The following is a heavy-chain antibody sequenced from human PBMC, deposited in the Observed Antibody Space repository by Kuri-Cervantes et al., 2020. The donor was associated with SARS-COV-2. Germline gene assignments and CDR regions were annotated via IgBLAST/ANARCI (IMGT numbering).Heavy chain of an antibody. D-gene: IGHD5-12*01. V-gene: IGHV3-9*01. CDR2: ISWNSGSI. J-gene: IGHJ4*02. CDR1: GFTFSSYW. Sequence: GGSLRLSCAASGFTFSSYWMSWVRQAPGKGLEWVSGISWNSGSIGYADSVKGRFTISRDNAKNSLYLQMNSLRAEDTALYYCAKDLYSGYDYYYFYYWGQGTLVTVSS. CDR3: AKDLYSGYDYYYFYY.